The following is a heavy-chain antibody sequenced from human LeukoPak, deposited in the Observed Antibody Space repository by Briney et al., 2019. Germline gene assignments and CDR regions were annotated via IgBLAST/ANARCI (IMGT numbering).Heavy chain of an antibody. Sequence: GRSLRLSCAASGFTLSSYGMHWVRQAPGKGLEWVAVIWYDGSNKYYADSVKGRFTISRDNSKNTLYLQMNSLRAEDTAVYYCARESYGSGSSDFDYWGQGTLVTVSS. J-gene: IGHJ4*02. CDR2: IWYDGSNK. CDR3: ARESYGSGSSDFDY. CDR1: GFTLSSYG. D-gene: IGHD3-10*01. V-gene: IGHV3-33*01.